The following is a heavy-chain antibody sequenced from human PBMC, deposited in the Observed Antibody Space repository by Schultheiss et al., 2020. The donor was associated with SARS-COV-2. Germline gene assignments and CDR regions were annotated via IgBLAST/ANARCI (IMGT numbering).Heavy chain of an antibody. CDR2: IKQDASEI. Sequence: GESLKISCAASGFTFRNYWMHWVRQAPGKGLEWVANIKQDASEIYYVDSVKGRFTISRDNAKNSLYLQMNSLRVEDTAVYYCAREGDRRFLEWLLNDAFDIWGQGAMVTVSS. CDR3: AREGDRRFLEWLLNDAFDI. V-gene: IGHV3-7*03. CDR1: GFTFRNYW. J-gene: IGHJ3*02. D-gene: IGHD3-3*01.